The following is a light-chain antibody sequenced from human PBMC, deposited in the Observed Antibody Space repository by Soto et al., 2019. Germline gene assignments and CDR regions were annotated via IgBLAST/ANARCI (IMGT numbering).Light chain of an antibody. CDR1: QDISNY. CDR3: QQYHTSSIT. J-gene: IGKJ5*01. Sequence: DIQMTQSPSSLSASVGDRVTITCQASQDISNYLNWYQQKPGKAPKLLIYDASNLERGVPSRFSGTGSGTEFTLSIDSLQPDDFATYYCQQYHTSSITFGQGTRLEI. CDR2: DAS. V-gene: IGKV1-33*01.